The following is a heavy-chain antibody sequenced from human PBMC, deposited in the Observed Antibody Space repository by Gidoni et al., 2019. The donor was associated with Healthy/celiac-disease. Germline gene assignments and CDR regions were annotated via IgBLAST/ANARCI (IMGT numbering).Heavy chain of an antibody. D-gene: IGHD3-3*01. Sequence: EVQLVESGGGLVKPGGSLRLSCAASGFTFSNAWMSWVRQAPGKGLEWVGRIKSKTDGGTTDYAAPVKGRFTISRDDSKNTLYLQMNSLKTEDTAVYYCTTFPDYDFWSGYGSYGMDVWGQGTTVTVSS. V-gene: IGHV3-15*01. CDR3: TTFPDYDFWSGYGSYGMDV. CDR2: IKSKTDGGTT. J-gene: IGHJ6*02. CDR1: GFTFSNAW.